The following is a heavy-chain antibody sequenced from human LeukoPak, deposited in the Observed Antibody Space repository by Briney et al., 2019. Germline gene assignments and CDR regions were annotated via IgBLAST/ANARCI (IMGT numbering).Heavy chain of an antibody. D-gene: IGHD3-22*01. CDR2: ISYDGSNK. J-gene: IGHJ3*02. Sequence: PGRSLRLPCAASGFTFSSYAMHWVRQAPGKGLEWVAVISYDGSNKYYADSVKGRFTISRDNSKNTLYLQMNSLRAEDTAVYYCARVRIVVVTFDAFDIWGQGTMVTVSS. CDR3: ARVRIVVVTFDAFDI. CDR1: GFTFSSYA. V-gene: IGHV3-30-3*01.